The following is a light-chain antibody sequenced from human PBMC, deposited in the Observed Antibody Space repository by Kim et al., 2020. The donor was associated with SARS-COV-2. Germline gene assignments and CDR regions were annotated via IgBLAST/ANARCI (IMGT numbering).Light chain of an antibody. CDR2: EVR. V-gene: IGLV2-23*02. CDR1: SSDIGSYNL. J-gene: IGLJ1*01. CDR3: CSYAGATKYV. Sequence: GQSVTIFCPGTSSDIGSYNLVSWYEQHPGRAPKLIIYEVRRRPSGVSDRFSASKSGNTASLTISGLQAEDEADYYCCSYAGATKYVFGTGTKVTVL.